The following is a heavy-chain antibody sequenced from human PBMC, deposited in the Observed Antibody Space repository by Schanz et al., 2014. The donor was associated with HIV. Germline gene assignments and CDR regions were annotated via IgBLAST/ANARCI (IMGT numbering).Heavy chain of an antibody. Sequence: QVQLVQSGAEVKKPGSSVKVSCKASGGIFSYHAINWVRQAPGQGLEWMGGIIPIFATPNYAQKFQGRVTITADESTSTAYMELSSLRSEDSAIYYCARGERTVHDAFDIWGQGTMVTVSS. CDR3: ARGERTVHDAFDI. D-gene: IGHD4-17*01. V-gene: IGHV1-69*01. CDR2: IIPIFATP. J-gene: IGHJ3*02. CDR1: GGIFSYHA.